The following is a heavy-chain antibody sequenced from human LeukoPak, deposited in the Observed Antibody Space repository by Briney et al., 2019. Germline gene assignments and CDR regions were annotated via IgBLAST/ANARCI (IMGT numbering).Heavy chain of an antibody. V-gene: IGHV4-4*07. CDR3: ARDPFRSSFDF. D-gene: IGHD3/OR15-3a*01. Sequence: PSETLSLTCTVSGGSINNYYWNWIRQAAGKGLEWIGRIYISGATNYNPSLKSRVTMSVDTSKNQFSLKLSSVTAADTAVYYCARDPFRSSFDFWGQGSLVTVSS. CDR2: IYISGAT. J-gene: IGHJ4*02. CDR1: GGSINNYY.